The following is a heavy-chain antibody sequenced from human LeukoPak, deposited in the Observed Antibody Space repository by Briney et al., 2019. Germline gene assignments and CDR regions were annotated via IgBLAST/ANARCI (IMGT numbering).Heavy chain of an antibody. CDR3: AREEYYYGSGSLYSTFDP. CDR1: GFTFSSYE. D-gene: IGHD3-10*01. Sequence: PGGSLRLSCAASGFTFSSYEMNWVRQAPGKGLEWVSYISSSGSTIYYADSVKGRFTISRDNAKNSLYLQMNSLRAADTALYYCAREEYYYGSGSLYSTFDPWGQGTLVTVSS. CDR2: ISSSGSTI. V-gene: IGHV3-48*03. J-gene: IGHJ5*02.